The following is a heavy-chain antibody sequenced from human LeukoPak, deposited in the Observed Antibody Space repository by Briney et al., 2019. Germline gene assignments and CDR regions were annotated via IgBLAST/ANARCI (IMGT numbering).Heavy chain of an antibody. V-gene: IGHV1-8*01. CDR2: MNPGSGDT. J-gene: IGHJ5*02. CDR3: ARDRAAAGSNWFDP. CDR1: GYTFTTHD. Sequence: ASVKVSCKASGYTFTTHDLTWVRQATGQGLEWMGWMNPGSGDTAYAQKFQGRVTMTRDTSMSTAYMELNSLGSEDTAIYYCARDRAAAGSNWFDPWGQGTLVTVSS. D-gene: IGHD6-13*01.